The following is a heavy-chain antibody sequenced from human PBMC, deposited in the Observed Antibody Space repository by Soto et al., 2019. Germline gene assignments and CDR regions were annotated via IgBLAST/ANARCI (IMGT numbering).Heavy chain of an antibody. J-gene: IGHJ4*02. CDR1: GGSGNKYF. CDR3: ARVLQHPTGFSHY. CDR2: IYYRGST. V-gene: IGHV4-59*02. Sequence: SENLSLTCSVSGGSGNKYFWSWIRQPPGKGLEWIGYIYYRGSTNYNPSLKSRVTMSVDTSRNQVSLKLSSVTAADTAVYYCARVLQHPTGFSHYCGQTPLGTLS. D-gene: IGHD2-8*02.